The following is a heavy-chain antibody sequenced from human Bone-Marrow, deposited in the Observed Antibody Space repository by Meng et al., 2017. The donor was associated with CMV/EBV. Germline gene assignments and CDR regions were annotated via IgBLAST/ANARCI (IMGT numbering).Heavy chain of an antibody. V-gene: IGHV3-30*04. J-gene: IGHJ4*02. Sequence: GESLKISCAASGFTFTSYALHWVRQAPGKGLEWVTVISYDGSNKYYADSVKGRFTISRDNSKNTLYLQMNSLRTVDTAVYYCARAPGSHIDYCGQGTLGTVSS. CDR3: ARAPGSHIDY. D-gene: IGHD3-10*01. CDR2: ISYDGSNK. CDR1: GFTFTSYA.